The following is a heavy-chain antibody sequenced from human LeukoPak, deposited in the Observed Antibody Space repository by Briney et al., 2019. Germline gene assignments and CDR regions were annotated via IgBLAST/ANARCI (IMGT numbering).Heavy chain of an antibody. D-gene: IGHD3-10*01. V-gene: IGHV1-2*02. CDR3: AREVPSATRDLDY. J-gene: IGHJ4*02. Sequence: ASVKVSCKASGYTFTGYYLHWVRQAPGQGLEWMGWINPNSGGTNYAQKFQGRVTMTRDTSISTAYMELSRLRSDDTAVYYCAREVPSATRDLDYWGQGTLVTVSS. CDR2: INPNSGGT. CDR1: GYTFTGYY.